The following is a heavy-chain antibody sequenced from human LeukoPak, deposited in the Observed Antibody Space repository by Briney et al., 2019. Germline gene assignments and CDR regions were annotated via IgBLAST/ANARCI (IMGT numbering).Heavy chain of an antibody. CDR2: IIPIFGTA. Sequence: ASVKVSCKASGGTFSSYAISWVRQAPGQGLEWMGGIIPIFGTANYAQKFQGRVTITADESTSTAYMELSSLRSEDTAVYYCAGTRLLGYCSSTSCYRVKWFDPWGQGTLVTVSS. J-gene: IGHJ5*02. D-gene: IGHD2-2*01. CDR1: GGTFSSYA. CDR3: AGTRLLGYCSSTSCYRVKWFDP. V-gene: IGHV1-69*13.